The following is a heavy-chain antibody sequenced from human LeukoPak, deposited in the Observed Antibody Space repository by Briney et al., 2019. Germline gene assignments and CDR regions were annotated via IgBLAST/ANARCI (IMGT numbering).Heavy chain of an antibody. V-gene: IGHV3-21*01. CDR3: ARGAYYYDSSGYYD. J-gene: IGHJ4*02. CDR2: ISSSSSYI. Sequence: GGSLRLSCAASGFTFSSYSMNWARQAPGKGLEWVSSISSSSSYIYYADSVKGRFTISRDNAKNSLYLQMNSLRAEDTAVYYCARGAYYYDSSGYYDWGQGTLVTVSS. D-gene: IGHD3-22*01. CDR1: GFTFSSYS.